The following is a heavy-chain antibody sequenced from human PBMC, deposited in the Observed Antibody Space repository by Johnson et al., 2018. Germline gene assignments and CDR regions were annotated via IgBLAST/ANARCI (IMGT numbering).Heavy chain of an antibody. CDR3: TRQTHYYDSSGSYPLAFDI. J-gene: IGHJ3*02. CDR2: IRNKAYGGTT. V-gene: IGHV3-49*03. CDR1: GFTFGDYA. Sequence: VQLVESGGGLVQPGRSLRLSCTGSGFTFGDYALSWFRKAPGKGLEWVGFIRNKAYGGTTEYAASVKGRFTISRDDSKSIAYLQMNSLKTEDTAVYYCTRQTHYYDSSGSYPLAFDIWGQGTMVTVSS. D-gene: IGHD3-22*01.